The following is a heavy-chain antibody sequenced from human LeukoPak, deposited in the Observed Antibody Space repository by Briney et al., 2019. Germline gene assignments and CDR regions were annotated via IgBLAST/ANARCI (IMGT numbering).Heavy chain of an antibody. V-gene: IGHV3-64*02. CDR3: ARIWQWLALDY. D-gene: IGHD6-19*01. CDR1: GFTFSNYA. Sequence: GGSLRLSCAASGFTFSNYAMHWVRQAPGKGLEYVSAITGNGGSTYYADSVRGRFTISRDNSKNTLYLQMGSLRTEDMAVYYCARIWQWLALDYWGQGTPVTVSS. J-gene: IGHJ4*02. CDR2: ITGNGGST.